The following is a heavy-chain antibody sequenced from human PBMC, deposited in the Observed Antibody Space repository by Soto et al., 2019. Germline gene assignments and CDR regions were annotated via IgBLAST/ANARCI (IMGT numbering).Heavy chain of an antibody. CDR2: LWWDGKNK. V-gene: IGHV3-33*01. Sequence: GKGLEWVAVLWWDGKNKYYADSVRGRFTISRDDSKNTLYLQMNSLRAEDTAIYYCARAPCFFCGSIPFLAYWGQGTLVTVSS. D-gene: IGHD2-2*01. J-gene: IGHJ4*02. CDR3: ARAPCFFCGSIPFLAY.